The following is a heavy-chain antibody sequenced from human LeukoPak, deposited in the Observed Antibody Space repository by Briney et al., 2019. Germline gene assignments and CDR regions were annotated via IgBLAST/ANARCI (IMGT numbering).Heavy chain of an antibody. D-gene: IGHD3-10*01. J-gene: IGHJ5*02. Sequence: SETLSLTCSVSGGSISLSYYYWGWIRQPPGKGLEWIGYIDHTGITNYNPSLKSRVTISVDTSKNQFSLRLSSVTAADTAVYYCARSLYGSGSYYNWFDPWGQGTLVTVSS. CDR1: GGSISLSYYY. CDR3: ARSLYGSGSYYNWFDP. CDR2: IDHTGIT. V-gene: IGHV4-61*05.